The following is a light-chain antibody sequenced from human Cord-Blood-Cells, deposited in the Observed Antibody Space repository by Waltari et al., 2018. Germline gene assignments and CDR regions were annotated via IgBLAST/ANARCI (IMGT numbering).Light chain of an antibody. CDR2: DAS. CDR3: QQYDNRPYT. Sequence: DIQMTQSPSPLSASVGDRVTTTCQASQDISNYLNWYQQKPGKAPKLLIYDASNLETGVPSRFSGSGSGTDFTFTISSLQPEDIATYYCQQYDNRPYTFGQGTKLEIK. CDR1: QDISNY. V-gene: IGKV1-33*01. J-gene: IGKJ2*01.